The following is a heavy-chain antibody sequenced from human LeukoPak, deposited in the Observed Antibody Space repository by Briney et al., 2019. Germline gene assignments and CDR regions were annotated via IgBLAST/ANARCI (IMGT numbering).Heavy chain of an antibody. V-gene: IGHV1-46*01. CDR2: INPSGGST. D-gene: IGHD5-18*01. CDR3: ARVDTAMADSY. J-gene: IGHJ4*02. CDR1: GYTFTSYY. Sequence: ASVKVSCKASGYTFTSYYMHWVRQAPGQRLEWMGIINPSGGSTSYTQKFQGRVTMTRDTSTSTVYMELSSLRSEDTAVYYCARVDTAMADSYWGQGTLVTVSS.